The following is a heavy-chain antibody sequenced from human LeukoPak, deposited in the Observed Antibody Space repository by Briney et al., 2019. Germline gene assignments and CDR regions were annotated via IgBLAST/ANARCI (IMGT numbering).Heavy chain of an antibody. CDR1: GLTFSSYW. V-gene: IGHV3-7*01. Sequence: AGSLRLSCAASGLTFSSYWMSWVRQPPGKGLEWVDNIKQDGSEKYYVDSVKGRFTISRDNAKNSLYLQMNSLRAEDTAVYYCASFPPGAFDIWGQGTMVTVSS. CDR2: IKQDGSEK. J-gene: IGHJ3*02. CDR3: ASFPPGAFDI.